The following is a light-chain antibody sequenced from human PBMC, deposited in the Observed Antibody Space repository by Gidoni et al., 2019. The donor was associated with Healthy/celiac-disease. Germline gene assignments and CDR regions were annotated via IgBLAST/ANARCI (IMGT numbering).Light chain of an antibody. CDR1: QSVSSSY. V-gene: IGKV3-20*01. CDR2: GAS. CDR3: QQYGSSPLT. J-gene: IGKJ4*01. Sequence: EIVLTQSPGTLSLSPGGRATLSCRASQSVSSSYLAWYQQKPGQAPRLLIYGASSRATGIPDRFSGSGSGTDFTLTISRLEPEEFAVYYCQQYGSSPLTFGGGTKVEIK.